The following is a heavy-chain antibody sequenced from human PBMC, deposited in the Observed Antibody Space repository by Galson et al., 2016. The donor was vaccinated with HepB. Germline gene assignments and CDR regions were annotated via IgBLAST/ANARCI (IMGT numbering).Heavy chain of an antibody. V-gene: IGHV3-7*03. Sequence: SLRLSCAASGFIIRDDWMSWVRQAPGKGLEWVANIDEDSTDKNYVDSVKGRFTISRDNAKNSLYLQLNSLGVEDTGVYYCAKDVAYWRFDPWGQGTLVIVS. J-gene: IGHJ5*02. CDR1: GFIIRDDW. CDR3: AKDVAYWRFDP. D-gene: IGHD1-1*01. CDR2: IDEDSTDK.